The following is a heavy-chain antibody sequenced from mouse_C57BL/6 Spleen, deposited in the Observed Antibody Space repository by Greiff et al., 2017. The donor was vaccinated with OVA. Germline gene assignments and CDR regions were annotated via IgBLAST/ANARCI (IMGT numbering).Heavy chain of an antibody. CDR2: IYPSDSET. D-gene: IGHD1-1*01. V-gene: IGHV1-61*01. Sequence: QVQLQQPGAELVRPGSSVKLSCKASGYTFTSYWMDWVKQRPGQGLEWIGNIYPSDSETHYNQKFQDKATLTVDKSSSTAYMQLSSLTSEDSAVYYCARGKYYGSRGRDYFDYRGQGTTLTVSS. J-gene: IGHJ2*01. CDR3: ARGKYYGSRGRDYFDY. CDR1: GYTFTSYW.